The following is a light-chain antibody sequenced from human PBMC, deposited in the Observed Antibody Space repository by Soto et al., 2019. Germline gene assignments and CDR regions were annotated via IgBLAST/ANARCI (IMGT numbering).Light chain of an antibody. J-gene: IGKJ5*01. CDR2: GAS. CDR3: QQYGSSPPSIT. Sequence: EVVMTQSPATLSVSPGERATLYCRSSQSVSSSLAWYQQKPGQAPRLLIYGASTRATGIPAWLSGSGSGTDFTLTISRLEPEDFAVYYCQQYGSSPPSITFGQGTRVEIK. CDR1: QSVSSS. V-gene: IGKV3-20*01.